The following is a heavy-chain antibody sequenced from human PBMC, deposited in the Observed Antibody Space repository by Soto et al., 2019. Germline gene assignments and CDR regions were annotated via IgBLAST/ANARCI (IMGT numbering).Heavy chain of an antibody. Sequence: QVQLQESGPGLVKPSQTLSLTCTVSGGSISSGDYYWSWIRQPPGKGLEWIGYIYYSGSTYYNPSLTRRVPIPVDTSKNQFSLKLSSVTAADTAVYYCARGPRSVVVTAIHYWGQGTLVTVSS. D-gene: IGHD2-21*02. CDR2: IYYSGST. V-gene: IGHV4-30-4*01. CDR1: GGSISSGDYY. CDR3: ARGPRSVVVTAIHY. J-gene: IGHJ4*02.